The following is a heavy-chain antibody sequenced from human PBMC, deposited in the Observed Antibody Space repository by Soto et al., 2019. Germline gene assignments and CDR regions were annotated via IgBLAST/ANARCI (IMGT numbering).Heavy chain of an antibody. CDR2: MNPSSGNE. CDR1: GYTFTSYD. V-gene: IGHV1-8*01. J-gene: IGHJ3*02. D-gene: IGHD3-10*01. Sequence: QVQLVQSGAEVQKPGASVKVSCKASGYTFTSYDINWVRQAAGQGLEWLGWMNPSSGNEAYAQNFQGRVTMTRNTAISTAYLELTSLTSEGTAAYYCARGGVSRGAFDIWGRGTLVTVTS. CDR3: ARGGVSRGAFDI.